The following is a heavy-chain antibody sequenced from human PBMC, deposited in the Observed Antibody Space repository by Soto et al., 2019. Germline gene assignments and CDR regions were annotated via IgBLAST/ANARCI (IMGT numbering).Heavy chain of an antibody. V-gene: IGHV2-5*05. J-gene: IGHJ5*02. CDR1: GLSHSTTRVG. D-gene: IGHD3-10*01. CDR3: AQSLRDYGLGCERANCFDH. CDR2: IYWDDDK. Sequence: QITLKESGPTLVRPTQTLTLTCTFSGLSHSTTRVGVGWIRQPPGKALEGITLIYWDDDKRYGPSLKSRHTSKNDNSKNQVILTLTTMDPVDAATYYCAQSLRDYGLGCERANCFDHWGQGSLVTDSS.